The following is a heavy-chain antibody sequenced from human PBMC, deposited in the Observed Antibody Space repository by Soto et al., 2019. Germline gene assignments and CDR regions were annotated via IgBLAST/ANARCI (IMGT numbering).Heavy chain of an antibody. J-gene: IGHJ6*02. CDR3: ARNSAIFGVVSLYYYGMDV. V-gene: IGHV1-69*13. D-gene: IGHD3-3*01. CDR2: IIPIFGTA. Sequence: SVKVSCKASGGTFSSYAISWVRQAPGQGLEWMGGIIPIFGTANYAQKFQGRVTITADESTSTAYMELSSLRSEDTAVYYCARNSAIFGVVSLYYYGMDVWGQGTTVTVSS. CDR1: GGTFSSYA.